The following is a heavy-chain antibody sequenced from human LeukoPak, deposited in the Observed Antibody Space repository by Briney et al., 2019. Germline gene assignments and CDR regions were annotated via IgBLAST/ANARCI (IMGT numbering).Heavy chain of an antibody. V-gene: IGHV3-30*04. J-gene: IGHJ3*02. D-gene: IGHD4-23*01. Sequence: PGGSLRLSCAASGFTFSNYAMHWVRQAPGKGLEWVAVISFDGSNKYYADSVKGRFTISRDNAKNSLYLQMNSLRAEDTAVYYCARGLGGAHGFDIWGQGTMVTVSS. CDR3: ARGLGGAHGFDI. CDR2: ISFDGSNK. CDR1: GFTFSNYA.